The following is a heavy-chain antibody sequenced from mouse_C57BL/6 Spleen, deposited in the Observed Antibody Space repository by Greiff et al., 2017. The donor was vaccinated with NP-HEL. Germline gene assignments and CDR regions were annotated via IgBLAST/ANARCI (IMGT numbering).Heavy chain of an antibody. V-gene: IGHV1-61*01. CDR1: GYTFTSYW. D-gene: IGHD1-1*01. CDR3: ARGVEAFDY. J-gene: IGHJ2*01. CDR2: IYPSDSET. Sequence: QVQLQQPGAELVRPGSSVKLSCKASGYTFTSYWMDWVKQRPGQGLEWIGNIYPSDSETHYNQKFKDKATLTVDKSSSTAYMQLSSLTSEDSAVYYCARGVEAFDYWGQGTTLTVSS.